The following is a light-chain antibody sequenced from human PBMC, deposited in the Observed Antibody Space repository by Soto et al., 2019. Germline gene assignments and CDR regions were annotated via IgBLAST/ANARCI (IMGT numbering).Light chain of an antibody. CDR3: SAYSVSTAYL. CDR1: SSDVCGYDY. Sequence: QSVLTQPASVSGSPGQSITISCTGTSSDVCGYDYVSWYQLHPGKAPKLMVFEVNNRPSGVSYRFSGSKSGNTASLTISGLQAEGEADYVCSAYSVSTAYLFGAGTKVTVL. J-gene: IGLJ1*01. CDR2: EVN. V-gene: IGLV2-14*01.